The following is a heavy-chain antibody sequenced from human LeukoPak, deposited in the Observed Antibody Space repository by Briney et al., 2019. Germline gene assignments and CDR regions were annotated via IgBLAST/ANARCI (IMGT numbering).Heavy chain of an antibody. CDR2: IIPIFGTA. V-gene: IGHV1-69*13. D-gene: IGHD3-10*01. J-gene: IGHJ6*04. CDR3: AGGAYREFLWFGELLSPLYYYGMDV. CDR1: GGTFSSYA. Sequence: VASVKVSCKASGGTFSSYAISWVRQAPGQGLEWMGGIIPIFGTANYAQKFQGRVTITADESTSTAYMELSSLRSEDTAVYYCAGGAYREFLWFGELLSPLYYYGMDVWGKGTTVTVSS.